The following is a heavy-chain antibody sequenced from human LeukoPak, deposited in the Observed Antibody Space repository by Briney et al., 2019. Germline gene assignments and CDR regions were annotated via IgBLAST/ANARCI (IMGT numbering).Heavy chain of an antibody. CDR2: INPDSGGT. CDR3: ARDIAAAGNLLDY. Sequence: ASVKVSCKASGYTFTGYYMHWVRPAPGQGLEWMGWINPDSGGTNYAQKFQGRVTMTRDTSISTAYMELSRLRSDDTAVYYCARDIAAAGNLLDYWGQGTLVTVSS. J-gene: IGHJ4*02. V-gene: IGHV1-2*02. CDR1: GYTFTGYY. D-gene: IGHD6-13*01.